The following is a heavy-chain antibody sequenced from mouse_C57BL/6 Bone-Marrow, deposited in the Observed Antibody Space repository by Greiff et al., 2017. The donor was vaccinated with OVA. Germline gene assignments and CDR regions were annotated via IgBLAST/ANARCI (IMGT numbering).Heavy chain of an antibody. CDR1: GFNIKDDY. D-gene: IGHD2-3*01. V-gene: IGHV14-4*01. CDR2: IDPENGDT. Sequence: EVQLQQSGAELVRPGASVKLSCTASGFNIKDDYMHWVKQRPEQGLEWIGWIDPENGDTEYASKFQGKATITADTSSNTAYLQLSSLTSEDTAVYYCTSDGYYWFAYWGQGTLVTVFA. J-gene: IGHJ3*01. CDR3: TSDGYYWFAY.